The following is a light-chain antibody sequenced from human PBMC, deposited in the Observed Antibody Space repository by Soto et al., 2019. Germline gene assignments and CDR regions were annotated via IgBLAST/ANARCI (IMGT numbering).Light chain of an antibody. CDR3: QQYKAFPRT. CDR2: DAS. J-gene: IGKJ1*01. V-gene: IGKV3D-20*01. Sequence: EIVLTQSPVTLSLSPGERATLSCGASQTVSSGYLAWYQQRPGLAPRLLIYDASSRATGIPDRFSGSGSGTDFSLTISRLEPEDFAVYYCQQYKAFPRTFGQGTRVEVK. CDR1: QTVSSGY.